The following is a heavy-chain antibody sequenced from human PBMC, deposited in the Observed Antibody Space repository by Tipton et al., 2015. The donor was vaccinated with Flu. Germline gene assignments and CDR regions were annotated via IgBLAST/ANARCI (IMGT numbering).Heavy chain of an antibody. J-gene: IGHJ3*02. V-gene: IGHV4-4*07. CDR2: IYTSGST. Sequence: TLSLTCTVSGGSISSYYWSWIRQPAGKGLEWIGRIYTSGSTNYNPSLKSRVTMSVDTSKNQFSLKLSSVTAADTAVYYCARVREKYCSSTSCYLSAFDIWGQGTMVTVSS. CDR1: GGSISSYY. D-gene: IGHD2-2*01. CDR3: ARVREKYCSSTSCYLSAFDI.